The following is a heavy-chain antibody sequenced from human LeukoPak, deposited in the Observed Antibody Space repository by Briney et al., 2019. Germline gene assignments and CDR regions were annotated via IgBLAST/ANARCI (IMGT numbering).Heavy chain of an antibody. D-gene: IGHD2-15*01. V-gene: IGHV3-23*01. Sequence: GGSLRLSCAASGFTFSSYAMSWVRQAPGKGLEWVSAISGSGGSTYYADSVKGRFTISRDNSKNTLYLQMNNLRAEDTAVYYCAKGRQRIVVVVAATDYWGQGTLVTVSS. CDR1: GFTFSSYA. CDR2: ISGSGGST. J-gene: IGHJ4*02. CDR3: AKGRQRIVVVVAATDY.